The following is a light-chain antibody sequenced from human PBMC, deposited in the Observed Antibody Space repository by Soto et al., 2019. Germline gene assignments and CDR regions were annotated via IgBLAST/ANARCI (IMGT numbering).Light chain of an antibody. CDR1: TGAVTSAYY. CDR2: STD. Sequence: QAVVTQESSLTVSRGETVTLTCASSTGAVTSAYYPSWFQQKPGQAPRALIYSTDNKDSCTPARFSGSILGDKAALTVSGVQPEDEADYYSLLSYGGSQVFGGGTQLTVL. V-gene: IGLV7-43*01. CDR3: LLSYGGSQV. J-gene: IGLJ2*01.